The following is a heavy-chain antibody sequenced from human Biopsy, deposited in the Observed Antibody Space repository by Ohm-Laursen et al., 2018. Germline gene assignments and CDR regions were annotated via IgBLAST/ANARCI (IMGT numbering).Heavy chain of an antibody. CDR2: ISTYNGNT. V-gene: IGHV1-18*01. D-gene: IGHD3-10*01. Sequence: ASVKASCKAPGYTFTTYAISWVRQAPGQGLEWMGWISTYNGNTNYAQKVQGRVTMTTDTSTSTAYMELRSLRSDDTAVYYCARGIGSMVRGVIINVNNWFDPWGQGTLVTVSS. CDR1: GYTFTTYA. J-gene: IGHJ5*02. CDR3: ARGIGSMVRGVIINVNNWFDP.